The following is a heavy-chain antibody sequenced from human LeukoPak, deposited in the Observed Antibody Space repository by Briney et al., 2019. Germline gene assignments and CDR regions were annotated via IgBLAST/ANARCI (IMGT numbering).Heavy chain of an antibody. V-gene: IGHV3-11*01. Sequence: GSLRLSCAASGFTFSDYYMSWIRQAPGKGLEWVSYISSSGSTIYYADSVKGRFTISRDNAKNSLYLQMNSLRAEDTAVYYCAGSLLWFGEYFDYWGQGTLVTVSS. CDR3: AGSLLWFGEYFDY. CDR1: GFTFSDYY. CDR2: ISSSGSTI. J-gene: IGHJ4*02. D-gene: IGHD3-10*01.